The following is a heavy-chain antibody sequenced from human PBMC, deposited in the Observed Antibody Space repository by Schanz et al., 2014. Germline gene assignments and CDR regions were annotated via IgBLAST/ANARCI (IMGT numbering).Heavy chain of an antibody. CDR1: GFSVGNKY. V-gene: IGHV3-48*01. Sequence: EVQLVESGGGLVQPGGSLRLSCAASGFSVGNKYMNWVRQAPGKGLEWISYISSSSSTIYHADSVKGRFTISRDNAKNTLYLQMNSLRPEDTAVYYCARGGFGEVSYFDYWGQGTLVTVSS. J-gene: IGHJ4*02. D-gene: IGHD3-10*01. CDR3: ARGGFGEVSYFDY. CDR2: ISSSSSTI.